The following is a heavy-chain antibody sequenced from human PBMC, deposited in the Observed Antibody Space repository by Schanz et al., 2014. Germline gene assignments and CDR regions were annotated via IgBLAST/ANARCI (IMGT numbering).Heavy chain of an antibody. CDR1: GFTFSSYA. Sequence: VQLVESGGGLVQPGGSLRLSCTASGFTFSSYALHWVRQAPGKGLEWVAFVPFDGSQKFYADSVKGRFTISRDNFKGALYLQMSSLRAEDTAVYYCAKSLESCPGGRCARGYFDYWGQGTLVTVSS. D-gene: IGHD2-8*02. CDR3: AKSLESCPGGRCARGYFDY. J-gene: IGHJ4*02. V-gene: IGHV3-30*02. CDR2: VPFDGSQK.